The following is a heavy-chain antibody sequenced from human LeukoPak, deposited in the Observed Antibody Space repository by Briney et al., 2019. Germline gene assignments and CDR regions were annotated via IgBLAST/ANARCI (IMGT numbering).Heavy chain of an antibody. CDR3: AKLVFGDSSGFVGY. CDR1: GFTFSSYG. J-gene: IGHJ4*02. V-gene: IGHV3-30*02. Sequence: PGGSLRLSCAASGFTFSSYGMHWVRQAPGKGLEWVAFIRYGGSNKYYADSVKGRFTISRDNSKNTLYLQMNSLRAEDTAVYYCAKLVFGDSSGFVGYWGQGTLVTVSS. CDR2: IRYGGSNK. D-gene: IGHD3-22*01.